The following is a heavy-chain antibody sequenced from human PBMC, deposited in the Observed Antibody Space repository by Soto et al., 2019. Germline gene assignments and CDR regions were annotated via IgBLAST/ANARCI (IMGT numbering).Heavy chain of an antibody. J-gene: IGHJ5*02. CDR1: GGSFSGYY. Sequence: SKTLSLTCAVYGGSFSGYYWSWIRQPPGKGLEWIGEINHSGSTNYNPSLKSRVTISVDTSKNQFSLKLSSVTAADTAVYYCASTGSIAAAGTLSPNNWFDPWGQGTLVTVSS. CDR2: INHSGST. CDR3: ASTGSIAAAGTLSPNNWFDP. D-gene: IGHD6-13*01. V-gene: IGHV4-34*01.